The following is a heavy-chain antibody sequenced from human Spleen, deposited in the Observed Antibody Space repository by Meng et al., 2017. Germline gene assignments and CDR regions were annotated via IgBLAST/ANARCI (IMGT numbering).Heavy chain of an antibody. Sequence: GESLKISCAASGFTFSSYAMSWVRQAPGKGLEWVSAISGSGGSTYYADSVKGRFTISRDNSKNTLYLQMNSLRAEDTAVYYCAKDGGSGSYGAFDIWGQGKRVT. J-gene: IGHJ3*02. D-gene: IGHD3-10*01. CDR2: ISGSGGST. CDR1: GFTFSSYA. CDR3: AKDGGSGSYGAFDI. V-gene: IGHV3-23*01.